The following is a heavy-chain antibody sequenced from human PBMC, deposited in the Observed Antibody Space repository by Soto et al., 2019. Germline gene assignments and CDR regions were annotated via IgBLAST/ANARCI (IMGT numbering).Heavy chain of an antibody. J-gene: IGHJ3*02. CDR1: GYTFTSYD. CDR3: ASGYCSSTSCYEIGAFDI. Sequence: ASGKVSCKASGYTFTSYDINWVRQATGQGLEWMGWMNPNSGNTGYAQKFQGRVTMTRNTSISTAYMELSSLRSEDTAVYYCASGYCSSTSCYEIGAFDIWGQGTMVTVSS. V-gene: IGHV1-8*01. CDR2: MNPNSGNT. D-gene: IGHD2-2*01.